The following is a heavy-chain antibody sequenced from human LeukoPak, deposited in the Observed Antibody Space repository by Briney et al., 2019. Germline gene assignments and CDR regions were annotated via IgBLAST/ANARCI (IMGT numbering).Heavy chain of an antibody. CDR2: IRSDGGST. CDR3: ATLASGYSSPFDY. D-gene: IGHD6-13*01. Sequence: GGSLRLSCAASGFSFDDYGMSWVRQAPGKGLEWVSFIRSDGGSTLYADSVKGRFTISRDNSKNTLYAEMTSLRAEDTAVYYCATLASGYSSPFDYWGQGTLVTVSS. CDR1: GFSFDDYG. J-gene: IGHJ4*02. V-gene: IGHV3-23*01.